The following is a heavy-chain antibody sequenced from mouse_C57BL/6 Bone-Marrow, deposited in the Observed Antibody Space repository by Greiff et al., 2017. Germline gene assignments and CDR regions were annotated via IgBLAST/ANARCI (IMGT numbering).Heavy chain of an antibody. CDR3: AADGYYGFAY. Sequence: QVQLQQPGAELVMPGASVKLSCKASGYTFTSYWMHWVKQRPGQGLEWIGEIDPSDSYTNYNQKFKGKSTLTVDKSSSTAYMQLSSLTSDDSAVYYCAADGYYGFAYWGQGTLVTVSA. CDR2: IDPSDSYT. CDR1: GYTFTSYW. J-gene: IGHJ3*01. V-gene: IGHV1-69*01. D-gene: IGHD2-3*01.